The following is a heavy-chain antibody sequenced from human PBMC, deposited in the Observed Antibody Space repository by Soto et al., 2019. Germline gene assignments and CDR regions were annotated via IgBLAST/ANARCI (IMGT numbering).Heavy chain of an antibody. CDR3: ATSYGSGSPAFDF. Sequence: ASVKVSCKASGYTFIRYGITWVRQAPGQGLEWLGWVSPYDDKTIYAQKVQGRLTITADKSTSTAYMDLSSLKSEDTAMYYCATSYGSGSPAFDFWGQGALVPVSP. CDR1: GYTFIRYG. D-gene: IGHD3-10*01. V-gene: IGHV1-18*01. J-gene: IGHJ4*02. CDR2: VSPYDDKT.